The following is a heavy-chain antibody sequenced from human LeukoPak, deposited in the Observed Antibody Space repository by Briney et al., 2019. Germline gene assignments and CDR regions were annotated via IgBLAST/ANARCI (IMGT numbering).Heavy chain of an antibody. CDR1: GFTFSSYG. Sequence: GGSLRLSCAASGFTFSSYGMHWVRQAPGKGLEWVAFIRYDGSNKYYADSVKGRFTISRDNFKNTLYLQMNSLRAEDTAVYYCAKIAVAGTEEWFDPWGQGTLVTVSS. J-gene: IGHJ5*02. CDR2: IRYDGSNK. D-gene: IGHD6-19*01. V-gene: IGHV3-30*02. CDR3: AKIAVAGTEEWFDP.